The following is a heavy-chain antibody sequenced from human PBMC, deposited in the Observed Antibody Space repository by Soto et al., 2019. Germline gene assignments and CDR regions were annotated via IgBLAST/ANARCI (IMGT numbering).Heavy chain of an antibody. CDR1: GDSIMRDSYY. D-gene: IGHD1-26*01. V-gene: IGHV4-31*03. J-gene: IGHJ4*02. CDR3: ARGFDSGKFYAFEP. CDR2: IYYSGTT. Sequence: QVQLQESGPGLVKPSQTLSLTCTVSGDSIMRDSYYWNWIRRHPGKGLEWIGYIYYSGTTAYNPSHKTRFTISADTSKYLFHRILGCVPAAVTAGYYCARGFDSGKFYAFEPWGRGTQLTVSS.